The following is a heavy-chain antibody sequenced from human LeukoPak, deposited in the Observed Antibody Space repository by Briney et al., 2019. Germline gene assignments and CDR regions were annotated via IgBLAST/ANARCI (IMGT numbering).Heavy chain of an antibody. Sequence: GGSLRLSCAASGFTFSSYAMHWVRQAPGKGLEWVAVISYDGSNKYYADSVKGRFTISRDNSKNTLYLQMNSLRAEDTAVYYCAKGGYYYDSSGLLSWGQGTLVTVSS. D-gene: IGHD3-22*01. V-gene: IGHV3-30-3*01. J-gene: IGHJ5*02. CDR1: GFTFSSYA. CDR2: ISYDGSNK. CDR3: AKGGYYYDSSGLLS.